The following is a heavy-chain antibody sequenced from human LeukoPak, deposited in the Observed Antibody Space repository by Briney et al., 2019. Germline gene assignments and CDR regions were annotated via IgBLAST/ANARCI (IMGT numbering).Heavy chain of an antibody. CDR3: AREVGYSSSPNWFDP. D-gene: IGHD6-13*01. CDR2: IIPILGIA. CDR1: GYTFTSYA. V-gene: IGHV1-69*04. J-gene: IGHJ5*02. Sequence: SVKVSCKASGYTFTSYAMNWVRQAPGQGLEWMGRIIPILGIANYAQKFQGRVTITADKSTSTAYMELSSLRSEDTAVYYCAREVGYSSSPNWFDPWGQGTLVTVSS.